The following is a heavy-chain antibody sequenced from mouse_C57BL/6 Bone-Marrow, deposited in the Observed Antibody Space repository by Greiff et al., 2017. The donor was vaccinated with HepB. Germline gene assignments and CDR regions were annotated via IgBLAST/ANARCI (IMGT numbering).Heavy chain of an antibody. V-gene: IGHV7-3*01. CDR2: IRNKANGYTT. CDR1: GFTFTDYY. J-gene: IGHJ3*01. Sequence: DVMLVESGGGLVQPGGSLSLSCAASGFTFTDYYMSWVRQPPGKALEWLGFIRNKANGYTTEYSASVKGRFTISRDNSQSILYLQMKALRAEDRATYYCARYGHYYGSRGGPWFAYWGQGTLVTVSA. CDR3: ARYGHYYGSRGGPWFAY. D-gene: IGHD1-1*01.